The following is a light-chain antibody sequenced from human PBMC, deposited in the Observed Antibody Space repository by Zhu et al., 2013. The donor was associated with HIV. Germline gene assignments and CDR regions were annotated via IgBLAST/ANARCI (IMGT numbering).Light chain of an antibody. CDR3: QQYGWSPWT. CDR1: QTITSNY. CDR2: NTF. V-gene: IGKV3-20*01. J-gene: IGKJ1*01. Sequence: NVLTQSPGTLSLSPGERATLSCRASQTITSNYLAWYQQRPGQAPRLLIYNTFNRATGIPDRFSGSGSGTDFTLTISRLEPEDFAVYHCQQYGWSPWTFGRGTKVEMK.